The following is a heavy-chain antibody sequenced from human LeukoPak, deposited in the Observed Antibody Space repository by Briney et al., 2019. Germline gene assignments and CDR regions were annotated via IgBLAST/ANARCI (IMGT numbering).Heavy chain of an antibody. D-gene: IGHD3-10*01. V-gene: IGHV3-23*01. CDR1: GFTFSYYG. CDR3: AKARRFGELYFDY. Sequence: GGSLRLSCAASGFTFSYYGMHWVRQAPGKGLEWVSAISGSGGSTYYADSVKGRFTISRDNSKNTLYLQMNSLRAEDTAVYYCAKARRFGELYFDYWGQGTLVTVSS. CDR2: ISGSGGST. J-gene: IGHJ4*02.